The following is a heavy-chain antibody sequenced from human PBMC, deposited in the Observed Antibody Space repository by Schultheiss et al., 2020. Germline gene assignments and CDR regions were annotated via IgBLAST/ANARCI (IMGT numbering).Heavy chain of an antibody. D-gene: IGHD5-18*01. CDR3: AKPDTAVD. Sequence: GGSLRLSCAASGFTFSSYAMHWVRQAPGKGLEWVSAISGSGSSIYYGDSAKGRFTISRDNSKNTLYLQMNSLRAEDTAVYYCAKPDTAVDWGQGTLVTVSS. V-gene: IGHV3-23*01. CDR2: ISGSGSSI. CDR1: GFTFSSYA. J-gene: IGHJ4*02.